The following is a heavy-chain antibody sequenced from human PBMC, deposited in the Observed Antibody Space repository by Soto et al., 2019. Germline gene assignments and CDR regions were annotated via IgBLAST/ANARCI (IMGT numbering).Heavy chain of an antibody. CDR1: GGAFGSYA. V-gene: IGHV1-69*01. CDR3: TRHRGYSSGYWGQDF. CDR2: IIPMFDTT. D-gene: IGHD5-12*01. Sequence: QVQLVQSGAEVKKPGSSVKVSCKASGGAFGSYAINWVRQPPGQGLEWMGGIIPMFDTTNYAQRFQGRVTVTADESTSTVYLELTRLRSEDTAMYYCTRHRGYSSGYWGQDFWGQGTLVTVSS. J-gene: IGHJ4*02.